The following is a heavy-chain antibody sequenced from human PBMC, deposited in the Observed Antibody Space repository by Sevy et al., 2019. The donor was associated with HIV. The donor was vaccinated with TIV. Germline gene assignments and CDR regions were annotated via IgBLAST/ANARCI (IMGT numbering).Heavy chain of an antibody. D-gene: IGHD4-17*01. V-gene: IGHV2-5*02. CDR2: IYWDDDK. CDR3: AHRSYGDYAYGWFDP. J-gene: IGHJ5*02. CDR1: GFSLSTSGVG. Sequence: SGPTLVKPTQTLTLTCTFSGFSLSTSGVGVGWIRQPPGKALEWLALIYWDDDKRHSPSLKSRITITKDTSKNQVVLTMTNMDPVDTATYYCAHRSYGDYAYGWFDPWGQGTLVTVSS.